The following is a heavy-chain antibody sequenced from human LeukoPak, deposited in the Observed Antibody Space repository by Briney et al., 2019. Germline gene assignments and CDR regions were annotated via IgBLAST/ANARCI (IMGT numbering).Heavy chain of an antibody. D-gene: IGHD6-13*01. CDR2: IYYSGST. V-gene: IGHV4-59*01. J-gene: IGHJ4*02. CDR1: GDSISSYY. Sequence: SETLCLACTVSGDSISSYYWSWIRQPPGKGLEWIGYIYYSGSTNYNPSLKSRVTISVDTSKNQFSLKLSSVTAADTAVYYCARADSSSWYEVDYWGQGTLVTVSS. CDR3: ARADSSSWYEVDY.